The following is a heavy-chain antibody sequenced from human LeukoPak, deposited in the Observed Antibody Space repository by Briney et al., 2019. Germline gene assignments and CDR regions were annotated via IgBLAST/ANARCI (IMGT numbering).Heavy chain of an antibody. CDR2: INHSGST. CDR3: ARDRRLYNWSGPIQH. V-gene: IGHV4-34*01. D-gene: IGHD1-20*01. CDR1: GGSFSGYY. J-gene: IGHJ1*01. Sequence: SETLSLTCAVYGGSFSGYYWSWIRQPPGKGLEWIGEINHSGSTNYNPSLKSRVTISVDTSKNQSSLKLSSVTAADTAVYYCARDRRLYNWSGPIQHWGQGTLVTVSS.